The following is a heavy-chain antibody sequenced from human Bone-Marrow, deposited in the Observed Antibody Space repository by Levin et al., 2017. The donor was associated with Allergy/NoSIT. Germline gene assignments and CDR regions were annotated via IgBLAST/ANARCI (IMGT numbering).Heavy chain of an antibody. CDR2: IHPEDSDS. J-gene: IGHJ5*02. CDR3: ARQEIVEVPGALGNWFGP. CDR1: GYSFTSYW. Sequence: NLGESLKISCKGSGYSFTSYWIGWVRQMPGKGLEWMGIIHPEDSDSRYSSSFQGQVTMSADKSVRTAYLQWSSLEASDTAMYYCARQEIVEVPGALGNWFGPWGQGTLVTVSS. V-gene: IGHV5-51*01. D-gene: IGHD2-2*01.